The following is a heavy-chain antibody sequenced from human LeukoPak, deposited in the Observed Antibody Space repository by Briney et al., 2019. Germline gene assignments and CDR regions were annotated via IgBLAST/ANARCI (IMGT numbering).Heavy chain of an antibody. CDR2: ISSSSSTI. J-gene: IGHJ6*02. CDR1: GFTFSSSS. V-gene: IGHV3-48*01. D-gene: IGHD5-12*01. CDR3: AREHVDIVATTYYYYYYYGMDV. Sequence: GGSLRLSCAASGFTFSSSSMNWVRQAPGKGLEWVSYISSSSSTIYYADSVKGRFTISRDNSKNTLYLQMNSLRAEDTAVYYCAREHVDIVATTYYYYYYYGMDVWGQGTTVTVSS.